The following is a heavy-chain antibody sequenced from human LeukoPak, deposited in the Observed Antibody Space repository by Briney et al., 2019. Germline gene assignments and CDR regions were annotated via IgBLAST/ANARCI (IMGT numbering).Heavy chain of an antibody. J-gene: IGHJ5*02. CDR3: ARKGVGSSSYNWFDP. CDR1: GGSFSGYY. D-gene: IGHD6-13*01. CDR2: INHSGST. Sequence: SETLSLTCAVYGGSFSGYYWSWIRQPPGKGLEWIGEINHSGSTNYNPSLKSRVTISVDTSKNQFSLKLSSVTAADTAVYYCARKGVGSSSYNWFDPWGQGTLVTVSS. V-gene: IGHV4-34*01.